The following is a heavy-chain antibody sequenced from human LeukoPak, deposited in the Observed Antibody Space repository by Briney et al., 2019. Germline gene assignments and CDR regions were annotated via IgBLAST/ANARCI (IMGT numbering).Heavy chain of an antibody. D-gene: IGHD4-17*01. CDR2: IIPIFGTA. CDR1: GGTFSSYA. CDR3: ARPSLYGDYFDY. V-gene: IGHV1-69*05. Sequence: SVKVSCKASGGTFSSYAISWVRQAPGQGLEWMGRIIPIFGTANYAQKFRGRVTITTDESTSTAYMELSSLRSEDTAVYYCARPSLYGDYFDYWGQGTLVTVSS. J-gene: IGHJ4*02.